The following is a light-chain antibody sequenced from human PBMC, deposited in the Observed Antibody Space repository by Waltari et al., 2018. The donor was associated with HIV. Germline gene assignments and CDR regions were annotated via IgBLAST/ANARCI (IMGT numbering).Light chain of an antibody. CDR2: GNS. Sequence: QSVLTQPPSVSGAPGKRVTISRTRNSSNLGAGHDVRWYQQLPRTAPKLLIYGNSNRPSGVPDRFSGSKSGTSASLAITGLQAEDEADYYCQSYDSSLSGSVFGGGTKLTVL. J-gene: IGLJ2*01. V-gene: IGLV1-40*01. CDR1: SSNLGAGHD. CDR3: QSYDSSLSGSV.